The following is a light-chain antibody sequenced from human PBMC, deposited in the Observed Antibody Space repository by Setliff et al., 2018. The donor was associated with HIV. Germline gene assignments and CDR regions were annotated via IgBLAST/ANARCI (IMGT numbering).Light chain of an antibody. V-gene: IGLV2-14*03. CDR3: SSYTSSNTLV. J-gene: IGLJ2*01. CDR2: DVT. CDR1: SSDVGVYNY. Sequence: QSALTQPASVSGSPGQSITISCTGTSSDVGVYNYVSWYQQHPGKAPKLMIYDVTKRPSGVSNRFSGSKSGNRASLSISGLQAEDEADYYCSSYTSSNTLVFGGGTKVTLL.